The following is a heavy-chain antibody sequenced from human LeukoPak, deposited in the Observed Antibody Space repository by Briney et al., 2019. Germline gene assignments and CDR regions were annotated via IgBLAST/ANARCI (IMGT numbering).Heavy chain of an antibody. D-gene: IGHD5-12*01. J-gene: IGHJ4*02. Sequence: GASVKVSCKASGYTFTSFGISWVRQAPGQGLEWTGWISAYNGSTNYAQKLQGRVTMTTDTSTSTAYMELRSLRSDDTAVYYCARGGGYSGYDWALGDYWGQGTLVTVSS. CDR2: ISAYNGST. CDR1: GYTFTSFG. V-gene: IGHV1-18*01. CDR3: ARGGGYSGYDWALGDY.